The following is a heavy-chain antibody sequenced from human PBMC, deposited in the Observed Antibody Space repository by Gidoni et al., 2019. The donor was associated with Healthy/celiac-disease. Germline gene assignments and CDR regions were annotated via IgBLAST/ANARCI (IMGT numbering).Heavy chain of an antibody. Sequence: QVQLQESGPGLVKPSETLSLTCPVSGGSISSYYWSWIRQPPGKGLEWIGYIYYSGSTNYNPSLKSRVTISVDTSKNQFSLKLSSVTAADTAVYYCARGRSIAARYGMDVWGQGTTVTVSS. D-gene: IGHD6-6*01. CDR1: GGSISSYY. J-gene: IGHJ6*02. V-gene: IGHV4-59*01. CDR3: ARGRSIAARYGMDV. CDR2: IYYSGST.